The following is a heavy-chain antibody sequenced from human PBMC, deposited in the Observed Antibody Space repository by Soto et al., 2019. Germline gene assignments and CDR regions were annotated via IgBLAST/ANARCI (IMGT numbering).Heavy chain of an antibody. CDR2: ISGSGGST. CDR1: GFTFSTFA. CDR3: ARQIVGTTTPLVNY. D-gene: IGHD1-26*01. J-gene: IGHJ4*02. Sequence: LRLSCAASGFTFSTFAMNWVRQAPGKGLEWVSVISGSGGSTDYADSVKGRFIISRDNSKNTLYLQMNSLRAEDTAVYYCARQIVGTTTPLVNYWGQGTLVTVSS. V-gene: IGHV3-23*01.